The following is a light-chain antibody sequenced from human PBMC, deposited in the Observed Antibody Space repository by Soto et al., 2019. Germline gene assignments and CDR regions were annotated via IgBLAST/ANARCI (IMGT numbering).Light chain of an antibody. CDR3: MQALQLTWK. CDR1: QSLLHSNGYNY. J-gene: IGKJ1*01. Sequence: DIVMTQSPLSLPVTPGEPASISCRSSQSLLHSNGYNYLDWYLQKPGQSPQLLIYLGSNRASGVPDRFSGRGSGTDFTLKIGRVEDEDVGVYYCMQALQLTWKFGQGNKVEIK. V-gene: IGKV2-28*01. CDR2: LGS.